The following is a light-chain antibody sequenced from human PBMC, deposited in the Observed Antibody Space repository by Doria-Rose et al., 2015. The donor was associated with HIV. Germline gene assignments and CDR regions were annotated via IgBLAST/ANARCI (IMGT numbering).Light chain of an antibody. CDR2: DVN. Sequence: APKLLIYDVNMRPSGVSNRFSGSKSGNTASLTISGVQAEDEADYYCGSYTSSTTVIFGGGTKLTVL. V-gene: IGLV2-14*03. J-gene: IGLJ2*01. CDR3: GSYTSSTTVI.